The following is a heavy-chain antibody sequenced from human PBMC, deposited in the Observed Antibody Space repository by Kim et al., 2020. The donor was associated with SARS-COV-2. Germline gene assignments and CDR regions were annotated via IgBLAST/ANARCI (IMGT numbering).Heavy chain of an antibody. J-gene: IGHJ4*02. Sequence: SETLSLTCTVSGGSINSTPYFWAWIRQPPGKGLEWIGHIHQSGSTYYNPSLKSRVTISIDTSKNQFSLKLNSVTASDTAVYYCARRAGDYWGQGTLVTVS. CDR3: ARRAGDY. CDR1: GGSINSTPYF. V-gene: IGHV4-39*07. CDR2: IHQSGST. D-gene: IGHD3-10*01.